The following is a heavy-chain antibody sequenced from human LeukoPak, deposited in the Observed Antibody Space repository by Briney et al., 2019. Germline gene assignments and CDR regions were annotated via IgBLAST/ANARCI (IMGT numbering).Heavy chain of an antibody. Sequence: SETLSLTCTVSGGSISSCYWSWIRQPPGKGLEWIGYIYYSGSTNYNPSLKSRVTISVDTSKNQFSLKLSSVTAADTAVYYCAREGSYGYNWFDPWGQGTLVTVSS. J-gene: IGHJ5*02. CDR2: IYYSGST. CDR3: AREGSYGYNWFDP. CDR1: GGSISSCY. V-gene: IGHV4-59*01. D-gene: IGHD3-10*01.